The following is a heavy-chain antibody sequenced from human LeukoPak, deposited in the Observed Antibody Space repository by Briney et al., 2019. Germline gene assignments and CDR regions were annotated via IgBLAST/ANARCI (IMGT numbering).Heavy chain of an antibody. CDR1: GFPFSNYA. J-gene: IGHJ5*01. D-gene: IGHD3-16*02. CDR3: AKAPDSVWGSYRNNYFDS. V-gene: IGHV3-23*01. CDR2: ITGSGPTT. Sequence: GGSLRLSCLASGFPFSNYAMTWVRQAPGKGLEWVSAITGSGPTTYYAASVKGRFTISRDNTNNLVFLQMSSLRAEDTAVYYCAKAPDSVWGSYRNNYFDSWGQGTLVSVS.